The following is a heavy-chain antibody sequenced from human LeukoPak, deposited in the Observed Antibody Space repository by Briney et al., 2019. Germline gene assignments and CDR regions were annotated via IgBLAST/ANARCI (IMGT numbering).Heavy chain of an antibody. CDR3: ARAPVGGGSGHPFDY. Sequence: SETLSLTCAVYGGPFSGYYWSWIRQPPGKGLEWIGEINHSGSTNYNPSLKSRVTISVDTSKNQFSLKLSSVTAADTAVYYCARAPVGGGSGHPFDYWGQGTLVTVSS. V-gene: IGHV4-34*01. CDR2: INHSGST. D-gene: IGHD2-15*01. CDR1: GGPFSGYY. J-gene: IGHJ4*02.